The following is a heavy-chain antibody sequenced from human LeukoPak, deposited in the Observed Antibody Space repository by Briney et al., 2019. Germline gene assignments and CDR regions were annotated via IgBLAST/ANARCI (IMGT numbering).Heavy chain of an antibody. D-gene: IGHD1-26*01. V-gene: IGHV1-24*01. J-gene: IGHJ3*02. CDR1: GYTLTELS. CDR2: FDPEDGET. CDR3: ATGGPSGGYLDAFDI. Sequence: GASVKVSCKVSGYTLTELSMHWVRQAPGKGLEWMGGFDPEDGETIYAQKFQGRVTMTEDTSTDTAYMELSSLRSEDTAVYYCATGGPSGGYLDAFDIWGQGTMVTVSS.